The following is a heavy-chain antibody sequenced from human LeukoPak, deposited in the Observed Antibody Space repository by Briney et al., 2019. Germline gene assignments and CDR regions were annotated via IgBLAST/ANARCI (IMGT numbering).Heavy chain of an antibody. CDR3: ARYSSSWYRDYYYGMDV. V-gene: IGHV1-69*13. J-gene: IGHJ6*02. CDR2: IIPIFGTA. CDR1: GYTFTAFY. D-gene: IGHD6-13*01. Sequence: SVKVSCKASGYTFTAFYMHWVRQAPGQGLEWMGGIIPIFGTANYAQKFQGRVTITADESTSTAYMELSSLRSEDTAVYYCARYSSSWYRDYYYGMDVRGRGTTVTVSS.